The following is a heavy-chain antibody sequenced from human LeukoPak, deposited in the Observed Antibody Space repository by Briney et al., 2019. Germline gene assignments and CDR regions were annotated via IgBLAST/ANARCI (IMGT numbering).Heavy chain of an antibody. J-gene: IGHJ4*02. D-gene: IGHD5-24*01. V-gene: IGHV3-30*18. CDR2: ISYDGSNK. Sequence: GGSLRLSCAASGFTFSSYGMHWVRQAPGKGLEWVAVISYDGSNKYYADSVKGRFTISRDNSKNTLYLQMNSLRAEDTAVYYCAKEMATSPWPVFDYWGQGTLVTVSS. CDR1: GFTFSSYG. CDR3: AKEMATSPWPVFDY.